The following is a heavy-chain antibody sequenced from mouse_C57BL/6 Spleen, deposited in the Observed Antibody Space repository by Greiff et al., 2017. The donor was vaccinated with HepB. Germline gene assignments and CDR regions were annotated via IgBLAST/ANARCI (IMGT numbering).Heavy chain of an antibody. J-gene: IGHJ3*01. CDR1: GYTFTDYY. Sequence: EVQLQQSGPVLVKPGASVKMSCKASGYTFTDYYMNWVKQSHGKSLEWIGVINPYNGGTSYNQKFKGKATLTVDKSSSTAYMELNSLTSEDSAVYYCARGGSLYDGYYAWFAYWGQGTLVTVSA. V-gene: IGHV1-19*01. CDR3: ARGGSLYDGYYAWFAY. CDR2: INPYNGGT. D-gene: IGHD2-3*01.